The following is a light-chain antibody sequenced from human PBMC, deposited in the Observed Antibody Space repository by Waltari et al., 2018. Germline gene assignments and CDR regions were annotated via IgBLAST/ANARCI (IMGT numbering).Light chain of an antibody. CDR2: GAS. CDR3: QHYVRLPVT. CDR1: QSIGRS. J-gene: IGKJ1*01. Sequence: ELMLTQSPGTLSLSPGDRATLSCRTSQSIGRSVAWYQQKPGQAPRLLIYGASSRATDIPDRFSGSGSGTDFSLTINRLEPEDSALYYCQHYVRLPVTFGQGTKVEIK. V-gene: IGKV3-20*01.